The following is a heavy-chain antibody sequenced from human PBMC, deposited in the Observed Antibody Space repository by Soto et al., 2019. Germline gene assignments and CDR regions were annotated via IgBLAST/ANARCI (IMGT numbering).Heavy chain of an antibody. D-gene: IGHD2-15*01. CDR2: ISSSSSYI. CDR1: GFTFSSYS. V-gene: IGHV3-21*01. CDR3: ARAGGYCSGGSCYYFDY. J-gene: IGHJ4*02. Sequence: EVQLVESGGGLVKPGGSLRLSCAASGFTFSSYSMNWVRQAPGKGLEWVSSISSSSSYIYYADSVKGRFTISRDNAKNSLYLQMNSLRAEDTAVYYCARAGGYCSGGSCYYFDYWGQGTLGTVSS.